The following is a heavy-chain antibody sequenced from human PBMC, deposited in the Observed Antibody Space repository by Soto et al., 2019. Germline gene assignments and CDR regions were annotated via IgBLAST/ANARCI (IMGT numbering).Heavy chain of an antibody. V-gene: IGHV1-69*06. Sequence: SVKVSGKASGGTFSSYAISWVRQAPGQGLEWMGGIIPIFGTANYAQKFQGRVTITADKSTSTAYMELSSLRSEDTAVYYCARGTLWFGELLSYYYGMDVWGQGTTVTVSS. CDR3: ARGTLWFGELLSYYYGMDV. CDR2: IIPIFGTA. CDR1: GGTFSSYA. J-gene: IGHJ6*02. D-gene: IGHD3-10*01.